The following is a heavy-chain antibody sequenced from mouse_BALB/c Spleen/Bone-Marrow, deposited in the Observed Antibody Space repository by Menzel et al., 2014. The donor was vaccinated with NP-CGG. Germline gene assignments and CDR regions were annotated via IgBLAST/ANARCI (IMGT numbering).Heavy chain of an antibody. D-gene: IGHD2-10*02. CDR3: VRSYDSYAMAF. J-gene: IGHJ4*01. CDR2: ISSGSSTI. CDR1: GFTFSSFG. V-gene: IGHV5-17*02. Sequence: EVQLQQSGGGLARPGGSRKLSCAASGFTFSSFGMHWVRQAPEKGLEWVAYISSGSSTIYYADTVKGRFTISRDNPKNTLFLQMTSLRSEDTAMYYCVRSYDSYAMAFWGQGTSVTVSS.